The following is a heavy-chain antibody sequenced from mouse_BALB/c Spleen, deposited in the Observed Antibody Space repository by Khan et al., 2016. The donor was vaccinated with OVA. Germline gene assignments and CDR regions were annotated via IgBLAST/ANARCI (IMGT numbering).Heavy chain of an antibody. CDR2: IYPGSDNA. Sequence: VQLQESGPELVKPGASVKMSCKASGYTFTYYVITWVKQRTGQGLEWIGEIYPGSDNAYYNERFKGKATLTADTSSNTTHMQLSSLASEDSAVYFCARGDGYYVYFDYWGQGTTRTVSS. V-gene: IGHV1-81*01. D-gene: IGHD2-3*01. J-gene: IGHJ2*01. CDR3: ARGDGYYVYFDY. CDR1: GYTFTYYV.